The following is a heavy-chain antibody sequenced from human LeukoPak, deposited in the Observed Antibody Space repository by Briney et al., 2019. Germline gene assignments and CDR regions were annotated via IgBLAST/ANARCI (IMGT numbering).Heavy chain of an antibody. CDR1: GFSFSSYA. J-gene: IGHJ4*02. D-gene: IGHD1-26*01. CDR2: ISSNGGST. V-gene: IGHV3-64*01. Sequence: PGGSLRLSCAASGFSFSSYAMHWVRQAPGKGLECVSAISSNGGSTYYANSVKDRFTISRDDSKNALYLQMGSLRAEDMAVYYCARARGSFRPYYFDYWGQGTLVTVSS. CDR3: ARARGSFRPYYFDY.